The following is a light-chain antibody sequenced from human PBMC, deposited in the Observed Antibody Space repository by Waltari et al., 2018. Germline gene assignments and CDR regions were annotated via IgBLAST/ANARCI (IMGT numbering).Light chain of an antibody. CDR3: NSRDSSGNPPYV. CDR1: SLRSFY. CDR2: VKN. J-gene: IGLJ1*01. V-gene: IGLV3-19*01. Sequence: SSDLTQDPAVCVALGQTVRITCQGDSLRSFYGSWYQQKPGQAPVLVIYVKNSRPSGIPERFSGSSSGNTISLTITGAQADDEADYYCNSRDSSGNPPYVFGAGTKVTVL.